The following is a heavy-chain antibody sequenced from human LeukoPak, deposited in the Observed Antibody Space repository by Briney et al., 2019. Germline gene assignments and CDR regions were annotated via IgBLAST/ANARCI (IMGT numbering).Heavy chain of an antibody. J-gene: IGHJ5*02. Sequence: GASVKVSCKASGYTFTSYYMHWVRQAPGQGLEWMGIINPSGGSASYAQKFQGRVTMTRDTSTSTVYMELSSLRSEDTAVYYCARDRRRSGSSGWXXAXFDPWGQGTLVTVSS. V-gene: IGHV1-46*01. CDR3: ARDRRRSGSSGWXXAXFDP. D-gene: IGHD6-19*01. CDR1: GYTFTSYY. CDR2: INPSGGSA.